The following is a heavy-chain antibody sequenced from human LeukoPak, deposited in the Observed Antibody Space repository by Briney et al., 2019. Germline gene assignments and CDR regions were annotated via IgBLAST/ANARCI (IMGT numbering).Heavy chain of an antibody. V-gene: IGHV3-23*01. D-gene: IGHD3-10*01. J-gene: IGHJ4*02. CDR1: GFTFSSYA. Sequence: GGSLRLSCAASGFTFSSYAMSWVRQAPGKGLEWVSAISGSGGSTYYAASVKGRFTISRDNSKNSLYLQMNSLRAEDTAVYYCAKPHYYGSGSYYGYWGQGTLVTVSS. CDR3: AKPHYYGSGSYYGY. CDR2: ISGSGGST.